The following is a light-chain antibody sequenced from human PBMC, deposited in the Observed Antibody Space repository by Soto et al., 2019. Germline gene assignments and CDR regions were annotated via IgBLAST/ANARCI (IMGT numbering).Light chain of an antibody. V-gene: IGLV1-51*01. J-gene: IGLJ1*01. CDR1: SSNIGGNS. CDR2: DDD. Sequence: QSVLTQPPSVSAAPGQRVTISCSGSSSNIGGNSVSWYQQLPGTAPKLLICDDDKRPSGIPDRFSGSKSGTSATLGITGFQTGDEADHYCGSWDSSLSAYVFGTGTKVTVL. CDR3: GSWDSSLSAYV.